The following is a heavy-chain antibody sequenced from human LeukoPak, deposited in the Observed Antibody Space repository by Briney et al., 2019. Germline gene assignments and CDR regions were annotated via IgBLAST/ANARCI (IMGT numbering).Heavy chain of an antibody. CDR1: GFTFSSYW. CDR3: ARAEGGSSWYYFDY. V-gene: IGHV3-7*04. CDR2: IKQDGSEK. J-gene: IGHJ4*02. D-gene: IGHD6-13*01. Sequence: GGSLRLSCAASGFTFSSYWMSWVRQAPGKGLEWVANIKQDGSEKYYVDSVKGRFTISRDNAKNTLYLQMSSLSAEDTALYYCARAEGGSSWYYFDYWGQGTLVTVSS.